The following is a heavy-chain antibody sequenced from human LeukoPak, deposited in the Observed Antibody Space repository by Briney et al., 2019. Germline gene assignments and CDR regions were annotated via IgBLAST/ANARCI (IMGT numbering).Heavy chain of an antibody. V-gene: IGHV3-23*01. CDR3: AQARKEWLFTY. CDR1: GFTFSSYA. CDR2: ISGSGGST. D-gene: IGHD3-3*01. J-gene: IGHJ4*02. Sequence: SGGSLRLSCAASGFTFSSYAMSWVRQAPGKGLEWVSAISGSGGSTYHADSVKGRFTISRDNSTNTLYLQMNSLRAEDTAVYYCAQARKEWLFTYWGQGTLVTVSS.